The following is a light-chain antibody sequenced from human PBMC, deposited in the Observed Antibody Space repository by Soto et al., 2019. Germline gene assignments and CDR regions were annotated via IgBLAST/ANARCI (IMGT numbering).Light chain of an antibody. CDR1: SSDVGGYNY. J-gene: IGLJ1*01. Sequence: QPALTQPASVSGSPGQSITISCTGTSSDVGGYNYVSWYQQHPGKAPKLMIYEVSNRPSGVSHRFSGSKSGNTASLTISGLQAEDEADYYCSSYASSSTSFGTGTSHRP. CDR2: EVS. V-gene: IGLV2-14*03. CDR3: SSYASSSTS.